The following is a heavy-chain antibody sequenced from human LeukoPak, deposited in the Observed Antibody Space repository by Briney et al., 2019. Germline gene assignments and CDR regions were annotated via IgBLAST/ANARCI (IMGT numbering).Heavy chain of an antibody. Sequence: ASVKVSCKASGYTFTGYYIHWVRQAPGQGLEWMGWINPNSGGTNYAQKFQGRVTMTRDTSISTAYMELSRLRSDDTAVYYCARDLPSIAVAGYYYYYGMDVWGQGTTVTVSS. CDR1: GYTFTGYY. CDR3: ARDLPSIAVAGYYYYYGMDV. D-gene: IGHD6-19*01. J-gene: IGHJ6*02. CDR2: INPNSGGT. V-gene: IGHV1-2*02.